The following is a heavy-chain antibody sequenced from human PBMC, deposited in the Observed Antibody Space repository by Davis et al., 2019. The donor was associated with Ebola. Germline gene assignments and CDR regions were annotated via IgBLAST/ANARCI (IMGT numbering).Heavy chain of an antibody. CDR2: ITSSGGST. CDR1: GFTFSSYA. CDR3: ARAKEGYQLLSEALDV. J-gene: IGHJ3*01. V-gene: IGHV3-23*01. D-gene: IGHD5-24*01. Sequence: GGSLRLSCAASGFTFSSYAMTWARQVPGKGLEWVSAITSSGGSTYYGDSVRGRFTISRDNSKNTLDLQMNSLQSEDTAVYYCARAKEGYQLLSEALDVWGQGTTVTVSS.